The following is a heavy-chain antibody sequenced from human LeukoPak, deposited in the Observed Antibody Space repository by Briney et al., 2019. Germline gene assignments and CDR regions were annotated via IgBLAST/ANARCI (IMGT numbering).Heavy chain of an antibody. CDR1: GFTFSSYS. D-gene: IGHD5-12*01. CDR2: ISSSSSYI. V-gene: IGHV3-21*01. J-gene: IGHJ4*02. Sequence: GGSLRLSCAASGFTFSSYSMNWVRQAPGKGREWVSSISSSSSYIYYADSVKGRFTISRDNAKNSLYLQMNSLRAEDTAVYYCARTSGYSGYDYRYWGQGTLVTVSS. CDR3: ARTSGYSGYDYRY.